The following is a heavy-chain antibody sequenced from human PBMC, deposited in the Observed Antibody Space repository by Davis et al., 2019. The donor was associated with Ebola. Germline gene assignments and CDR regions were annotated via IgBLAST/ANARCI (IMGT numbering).Heavy chain of an antibody. D-gene: IGHD3-16*01. J-gene: IGHJ3*02. CDR2: IWYDGSNK. V-gene: IGHV3-33*01. CDR3: ASRGLMIRGAFDI. Sequence: SLQISCAASGFTFSSYGMHWVRQAPGKGLEWVAVIWYDGSNKYYADSVKGRFTISRDNSKNTLYLQMNSLSAEDTAVYYCASRGLMIRGAFDIWGQGTMVTVSS. CDR1: GFTFSSYG.